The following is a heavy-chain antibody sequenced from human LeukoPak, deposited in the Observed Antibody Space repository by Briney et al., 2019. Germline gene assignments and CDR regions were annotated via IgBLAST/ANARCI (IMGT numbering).Heavy chain of an antibody. V-gene: IGHV3-74*01. CDR2: INSDGSST. J-gene: IGHJ6*03. Sequence: GGSLRLSCAASGFTFSSYWMHWVRQAPGKGLVWVSRINSDGSSTSYAESVKGRFTISRDNAKNTLYLQMNSLRAEDTAVYYCARWHYYGSGSSLRPYYYYMDVWGKGTTVTISS. CDR3: ARWHYYGSGSSLRPYYYYMDV. CDR1: GFTFSSYW. D-gene: IGHD3-10*01.